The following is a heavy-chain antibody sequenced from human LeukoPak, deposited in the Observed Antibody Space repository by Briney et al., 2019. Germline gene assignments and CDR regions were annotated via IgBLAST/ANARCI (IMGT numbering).Heavy chain of an antibody. CDR3: ARSEPNFYGGNPGDY. D-gene: IGHD4-23*01. CDR1: GYTFTSYG. J-gene: IGHJ4*02. Sequence: GASVKVSCKASGYTFTSYGISWVRQAPGQGLEWMGWISAYNGNTNYAQKLQGRVTMTTDTSTSTAYMELRSLRSDDTAVYYCARSEPNFYGGNPGDYWGQGTLVTVSS. CDR2: ISAYNGNT. V-gene: IGHV1-18*01.